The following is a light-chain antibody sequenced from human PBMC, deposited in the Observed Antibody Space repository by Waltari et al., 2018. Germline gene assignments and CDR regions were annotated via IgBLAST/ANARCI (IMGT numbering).Light chain of an antibody. Sequence: QSVLTQPPSASGTPGQRVTISCSGSSSNIGSNTVAWYEQFPGMAPRLLIYSNNERPSGVPDRLSGSKSGASASLTISGLHFEDEADYYCATWDDSLNGRVFGGGTTLTVL. V-gene: IGLV1-44*01. CDR1: SSNIGSNT. J-gene: IGLJ3*02. CDR3: ATWDDSLNGRV. CDR2: SNN.